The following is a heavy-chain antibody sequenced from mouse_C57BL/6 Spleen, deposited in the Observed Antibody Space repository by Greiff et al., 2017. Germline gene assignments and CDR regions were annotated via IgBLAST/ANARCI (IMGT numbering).Heavy chain of an antibody. D-gene: IGHD2-1*01. V-gene: IGHV1-64*01. CDR3: ARSGGNWDY. CDR2: IHPNSGST. Sequence: QVQLQQPGAELVKPGASVKLSCKASGYTFTSYWMHWVKQRPGQGLEWIGMIHPNSGSTNYNEKFKGKATLTVDTSSSTAYMQLSSLTSEDSAVDYCARSGGNWDYGGQGTTLSVSS. J-gene: IGHJ2*01. CDR1: GYTFTSYW.